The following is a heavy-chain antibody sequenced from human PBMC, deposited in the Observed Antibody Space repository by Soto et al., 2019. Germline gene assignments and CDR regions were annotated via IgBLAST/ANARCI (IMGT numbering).Heavy chain of an antibody. CDR3: ATDQCSGGSCFNAFDI. CDR2: INPSGGST. CDR1: GYTFTSYY. J-gene: IGHJ3*02. Sequence: ASVKVSCKASGYTFTSYYMHWVRQAPGQGLEWMGIINPSGGSTSYAQKFQGRVTMTRDTSTSTAYMELSSLRSEDTAVYYCATDQCSGGSCFNAFDIWGQGTMVTVSS. V-gene: IGHV1-46*01. D-gene: IGHD2-15*01.